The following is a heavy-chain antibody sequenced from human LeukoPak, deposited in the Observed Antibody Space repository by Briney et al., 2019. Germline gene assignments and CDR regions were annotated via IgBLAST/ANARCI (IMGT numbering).Heavy chain of an antibody. CDR1: GFTFSSYG. Sequence: GGSLRLSCAASGFTFSSYGMHWVRQAPGKGLEWVAVISYDGSNKYYADSAKGRFTISRDNSKNTLYVQMNSLRAEDTAVYYCAKDSSGYFEYFQHWGQGTLVTVSS. V-gene: IGHV3-30*18. CDR3: AKDSSGYFEYFQH. J-gene: IGHJ1*01. D-gene: IGHD3-22*01. CDR2: ISYDGSNK.